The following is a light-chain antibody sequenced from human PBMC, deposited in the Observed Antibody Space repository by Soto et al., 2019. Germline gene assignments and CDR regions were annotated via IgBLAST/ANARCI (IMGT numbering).Light chain of an antibody. CDR3: QQGSDWPPGLT. J-gene: IGKJ4*01. CDR1: QSVSSY. V-gene: IGKV3-11*01. CDR2: DVI. Sequence: EIVLTQSPATLSLSPGDRATLSCRASQSVSSYLAWYQQKPGQAPRLLIFDVINRATGVPDRFSASGSETDFTLTISSLEPEDFAVYYCQQGSDWPPGLTFGGGTKVDI.